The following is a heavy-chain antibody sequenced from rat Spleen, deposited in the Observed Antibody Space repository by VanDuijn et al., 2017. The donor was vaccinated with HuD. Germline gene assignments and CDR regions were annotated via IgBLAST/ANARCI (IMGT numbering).Heavy chain of an antibody. CDR2: IPNASGGT. CDR1: GFTFNYYW. J-gene: IGHJ2*01. D-gene: IGHD1-2*01. V-gene: IGHV5-31*01. CDR3: AKENTIAAGGDWDVD. Sequence: EVQLVESGGGLVQPGGSLKLSCVASGFTFNYYWMTWIRQAPGKGLEWVASIPNASGGTHYPDSVKGRFTISRDIAKSTLDLQMNSPTSEDTATYYCAKENTIAAGGDWDVDWGQGVMVTVSS.